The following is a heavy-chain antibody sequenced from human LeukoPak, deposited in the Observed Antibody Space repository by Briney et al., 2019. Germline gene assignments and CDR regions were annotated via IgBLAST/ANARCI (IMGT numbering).Heavy chain of an antibody. J-gene: IGHJ4*02. V-gene: IGHV1-69*04. CDR3: ARGMVDTAMVDNYYFDY. D-gene: IGHD5-18*01. CDR1: GGTFSSYA. Sequence: SVKVSCKASGGTFSSYAISWVRQAPGQGLEWMGRIIPILGIANYAQKFQGRVTITAAKSTSTAYMELSSLRSEDTAVYYCARGMVDTAMVDNYYFDYWGQGTLVTVSS. CDR2: IIPILGIA.